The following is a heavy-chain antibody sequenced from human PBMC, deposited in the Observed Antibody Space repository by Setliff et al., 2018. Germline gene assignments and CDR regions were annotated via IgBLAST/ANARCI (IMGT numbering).Heavy chain of an antibody. V-gene: IGHV1-8*01. CDR1: GYTLTELS. CDR3: ARGWRSSSWYAYYYYGMDV. D-gene: IGHD6-13*01. CDR2: MNPNSGNT. J-gene: IGHJ6*02. Sequence: ASVKVSCKVSGYTLTELSRHWVRQATGQGLEWMGWMNPNSGNTGYAQKFQGRVTMTRNTSISTAYMELSSLRSEDTAVYYCARGWRSSSWYAYYYYGMDVWGQGTTVTVSS.